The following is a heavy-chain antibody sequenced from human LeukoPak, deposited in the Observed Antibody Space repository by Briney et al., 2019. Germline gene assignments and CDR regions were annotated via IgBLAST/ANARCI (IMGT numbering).Heavy chain of an antibody. D-gene: IGHD3/OR15-3a*01. J-gene: IGHJ4*02. Sequence: ASVKVSCKASGYTLSTYYIHWVRQAPGQGLEWMGVINPSGGSASYAQRFQGRVTMTRDTSTSTVSMDLSSLRSADTGMYYCARDREGLTPSSFDFWGQGTLVTVSS. CDR2: INPSGGSA. CDR3: ARDREGLTPSSFDF. V-gene: IGHV1-46*01. CDR1: GYTLSTYY.